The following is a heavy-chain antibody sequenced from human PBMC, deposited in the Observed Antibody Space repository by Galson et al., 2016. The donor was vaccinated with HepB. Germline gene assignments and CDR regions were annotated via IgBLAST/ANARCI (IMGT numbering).Heavy chain of an antibody. Sequence: SLRLSCAASGFTFSSFWMSWVRQAPGKGLEWVPNIHQDGGQRSYGDSGKARFTVPRDNAKNSLYLQMNTLRADDTAVYYCARSVEGHFDYWGQGILVTVSS. V-gene: IGHV3-7*02. J-gene: IGHJ4*02. D-gene: IGHD1-1*01. CDR2: IHQDGGQR. CDR1: GFTFSSFW. CDR3: ARSVEGHFDY.